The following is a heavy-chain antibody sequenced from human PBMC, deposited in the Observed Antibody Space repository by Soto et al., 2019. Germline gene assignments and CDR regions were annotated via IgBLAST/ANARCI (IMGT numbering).Heavy chain of an antibody. Sequence: PSETLSLTCTVSGGSISSGDYYWSWIRQPPGKGLEWIGYIYYSGSTYYNPSLKSRVTISVDTSKNQFSLKLSSVTAADTAVYYCARDRLSPSATVVNLYYSYGMDVWGQGTTVTVSS. V-gene: IGHV4-30-4*01. J-gene: IGHJ6*02. CDR2: IYYSGST. CDR3: ARDRLSPSATVVNLYYSYGMDV. D-gene: IGHD4-17*01. CDR1: GGSISSGDYY.